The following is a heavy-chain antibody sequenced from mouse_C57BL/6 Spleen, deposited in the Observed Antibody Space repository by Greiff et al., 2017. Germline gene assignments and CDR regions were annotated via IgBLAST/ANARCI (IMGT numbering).Heavy chain of an antibody. Sequence: QVQLQQPGAELVKPGASVKMSCKASGYTFTSYWITWVKQRPGQGLEWIGDIYPGSGSTNYNEKFKSKATLTVDTSSSTAYMQLSSLTSEDSAVYYCARGGYGNSYYYAMDYWGQGTSVTVSS. CDR3: ARGGYGNSYYYAMDY. D-gene: IGHD2-10*02. CDR1: GYTFTSYW. J-gene: IGHJ4*01. V-gene: IGHV1-55*01. CDR2: IYPGSGST.